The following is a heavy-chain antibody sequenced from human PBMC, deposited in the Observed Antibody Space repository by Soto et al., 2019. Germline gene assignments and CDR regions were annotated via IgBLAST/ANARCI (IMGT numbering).Heavy chain of an antibody. CDR2: ISAGGGGT. CDR3: AKQQMVPGAGEYFHD. Sequence: EVQLLESGGGLVQPGGSRGLSCAASGSTFSLYAMSWVRQSPGKGLEWVSSISAGGGGTYYADSVKGRFTISRDNSKNTLYLQMNTLRAEDTALYYCAKQQMVPGAGEYFHDWGQGTLVTVSS. J-gene: IGHJ4*02. CDR1: GSTFSLYA. V-gene: IGHV3-23*01. D-gene: IGHD6-13*01.